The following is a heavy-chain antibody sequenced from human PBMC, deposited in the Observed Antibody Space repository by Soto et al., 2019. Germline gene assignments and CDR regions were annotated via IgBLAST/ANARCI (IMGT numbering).Heavy chain of an antibody. D-gene: IGHD3-3*01. CDR2: INPSGDSR. Sequence: ASVKVSCTASGFSFSDYFMHWVRQAPGQGLEWMGIINPSGDSRNYAQKFQGRVTITRDTSTSTVYMDLSSLRYEDTAVYYCARNPNPVGVAYNWFDPWGQVTLVTVSS. CDR1: GFSFSDYF. CDR3: ARNPNPVGVAYNWFDP. J-gene: IGHJ5*02. V-gene: IGHV1-46*01.